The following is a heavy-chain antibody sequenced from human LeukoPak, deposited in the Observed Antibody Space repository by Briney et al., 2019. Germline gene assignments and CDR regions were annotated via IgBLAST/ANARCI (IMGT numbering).Heavy chain of an antibody. CDR3: AKDINLDV. Sequence: GGSLRLSCVASGFTFDDYAMYWVRQAPGKGLEWVSGISRNSGSIGYVDSVKGRFTISRDNAKNSLYLQMNSLRAEDTALYYCAKDINLDVWGQGTTVTVSS. CDR1: GFTFDDYA. V-gene: IGHV3-9*01. CDR2: ISRNSGSI. J-gene: IGHJ6*02. D-gene: IGHD5-24*01.